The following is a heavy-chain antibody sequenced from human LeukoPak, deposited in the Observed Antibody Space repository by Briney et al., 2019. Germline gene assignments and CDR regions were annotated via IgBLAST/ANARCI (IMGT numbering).Heavy chain of an antibody. Sequence: GGSLRLSCAVSGFTVSSNYMSWVRQARGKGLEWVSVTYSDCSTYYTDSVKGRFTISRDNSKNTLYLQMTSLRVEDTAVYYCARDLPLPQYSGSYGRFDYWGQGTLVTVSS. J-gene: IGHJ4*02. CDR3: ARDLPLPQYSGSYGRFDY. CDR1: GFTVSSNY. D-gene: IGHD1-26*01. CDR2: TYSDCST. V-gene: IGHV3-66*01.